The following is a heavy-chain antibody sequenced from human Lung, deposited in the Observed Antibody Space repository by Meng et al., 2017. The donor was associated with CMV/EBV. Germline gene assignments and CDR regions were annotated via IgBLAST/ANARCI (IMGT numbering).Heavy chain of an antibody. D-gene: IGHD6-19*01. CDR2: IYHSGST. CDR3: ASFPPPGKQWLVTDY. J-gene: IGHJ4*02. CDR1: GGSISSCNW. Sequence: QVPLEEAGPGLVKPSGSLSLTCAVSGGSISSCNWWRWVRQPPGKGLEWIGEIYHSGSTNYNPSLKSRVTISVDKSKNQFSLKLSSVTAADTAVYYCASFPPPGKQWLVTDYWGQGTLVTVSS. V-gene: IGHV4-4*02.